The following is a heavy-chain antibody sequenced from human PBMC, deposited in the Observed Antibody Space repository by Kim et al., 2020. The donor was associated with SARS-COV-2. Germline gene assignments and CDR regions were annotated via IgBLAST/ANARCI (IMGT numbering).Heavy chain of an antibody. CDR2: ISGSTSSTTYI. Sequence: GGSLRLSCAASGFTFSGYSMSWVRQAPGKGLEWVSYISGSTSSTTYIYYADSVKGRCSISRDNAKNSLFLQMNSLRVEDTAVYYCARYRGDRTGAPYYYYAMDVWGKGTTVTVSS. V-gene: IGHV3-21*01. D-gene: IGHD7-27*01. CDR3: ARYRGDRTGAPYYYYAMDV. CDR1: GFTFSGYS. J-gene: IGHJ6*04.